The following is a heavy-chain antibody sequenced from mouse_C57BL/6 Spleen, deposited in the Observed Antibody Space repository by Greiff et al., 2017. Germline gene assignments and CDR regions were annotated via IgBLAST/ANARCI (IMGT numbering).Heavy chain of an antibody. V-gene: IGHV5-6*01. J-gene: IGHJ4*01. CDR1: GFTFSSYG. CDR3: ARLDGYSYAMDY. D-gene: IGHD2-3*01. Sequence: EVKLMESGGDLVKPGGSLTLSCAASGFTFSSYGMSWVRQTPDKRLEWVATISSGGSYTYYPDSVKGRFTISRDNAKNTLYLQMSSLKSEDTAMYYCARLDGYSYAMDYWGQGTSVTVYS. CDR2: ISSGGSYT.